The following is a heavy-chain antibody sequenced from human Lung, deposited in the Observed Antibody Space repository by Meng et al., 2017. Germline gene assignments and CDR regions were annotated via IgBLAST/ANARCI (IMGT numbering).Heavy chain of an antibody. J-gene: IGHJ4*02. CDR3: ASYCRGTSCATY. CDR1: GYTFTGSY. D-gene: IGHD2-15*01. V-gene: IGHV1-2*06. Sequence: QVQLVQSGAEVKKPGASVKFPCKASGYTFTGSYMHWVRQAPGQGLEWMGRVNPKNGGTNYAQKFQGRVTMTRDTSISTAYLELSRLTSDDTAVYYCASYCRGTSCATYWGQGSLVTVSS. CDR2: VNPKNGGT.